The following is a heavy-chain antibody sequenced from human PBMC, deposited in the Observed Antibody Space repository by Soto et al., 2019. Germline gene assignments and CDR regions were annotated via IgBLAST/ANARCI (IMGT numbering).Heavy chain of an antibody. Sequence: GGSLRLSCAASGFTFSSYWMHWVRQAPGKGLVWVSHINANGSSTNYADFVKGRFTISRDNSKNMLYLQMNSLRVEDTALYYCASSLMDVWGKGTTVTVSS. V-gene: IGHV3-74*01. CDR2: INANGSST. CDR1: GFTFSSYW. CDR3: ASSLMDV. J-gene: IGHJ6*04.